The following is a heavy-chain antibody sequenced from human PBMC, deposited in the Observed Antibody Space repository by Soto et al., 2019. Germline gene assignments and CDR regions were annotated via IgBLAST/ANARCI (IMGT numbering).Heavy chain of an antibody. V-gene: IGHV1-46*01. CDR1: GYSLTANH. CDR3: ARAPYSSTSFFLDY. D-gene: IGHD6-6*01. J-gene: IGHJ4*02. Sequence: QVQVVQSGTEVKKPGASVKVSCKASGYSLTANHMNWVRPAPGQGLEWVGIVNPSLGRANYAKKFPDGVAMTWDTSTGTFYMELSSLRSDDTAIYYCARAPYSSTSFFLDYWGQGTQVTVSS. CDR2: VNPSLGRA.